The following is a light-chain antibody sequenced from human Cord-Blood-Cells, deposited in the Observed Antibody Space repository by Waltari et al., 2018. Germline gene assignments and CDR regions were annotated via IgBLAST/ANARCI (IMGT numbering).Light chain of an antibody. J-gene: IGLJ1*01. V-gene: IGLV2-14*01. CDR1: SSDVGGYNY. CDR3: SSYTSSSTYV. CDR2: DVS. Sequence: QSALTQPASVSGSPGQSITISCTGTSSDVGGYNYVSWYQQHPGKAPKLMIYDVSNRPSGVSKRVSGSKSGNTASLTISVLQAEDEADYYCSSYTSSSTYVFGTGTKVTVL.